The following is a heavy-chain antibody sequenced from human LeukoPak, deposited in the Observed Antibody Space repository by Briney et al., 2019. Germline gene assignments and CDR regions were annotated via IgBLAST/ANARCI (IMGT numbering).Heavy chain of an antibody. CDR3: AKDVGGPLADAFDI. V-gene: IGHV3-11*01. CDR1: GLTFSDYY. J-gene: IGHJ3*02. D-gene: IGHD2-15*01. Sequence: PGGSLRLSCAASGLTFSDYYMSWIRQAPGKGLEWVSYISSSGSSIFYADSVKGRFTISRDNAKNSLYLQMNSLRAEDMALYYCAKDVGGPLADAFDIWGQGTRVTVSS. CDR2: ISSSGSSI.